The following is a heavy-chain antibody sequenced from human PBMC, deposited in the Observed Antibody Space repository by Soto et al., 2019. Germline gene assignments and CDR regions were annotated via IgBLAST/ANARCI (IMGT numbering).Heavy chain of an antibody. CDR2: IYHSGST. CDR1: GGSISSGGYS. J-gene: IGHJ6*02. Sequence: QLQLQESGSGLVKPSQTLSLTCAVSGGSISSGGYSWSWIRQPPGKGLEWIGYIYHSGSTYYNPSLKSRVTISVDRSKNQFSLKLSSVTAADTAVYYCARASIAARTYYHYGMDVWGQGTTVTVSS. V-gene: IGHV4-30-2*01. CDR3: ARASIAARTYYHYGMDV. D-gene: IGHD6-6*01.